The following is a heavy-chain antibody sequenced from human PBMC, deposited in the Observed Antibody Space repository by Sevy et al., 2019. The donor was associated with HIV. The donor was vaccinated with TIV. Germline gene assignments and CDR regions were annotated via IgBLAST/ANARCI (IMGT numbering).Heavy chain of an antibody. CDR1: GFTFTNYG. V-gene: IGHV3-23*01. Sequence: GGSLRLSCAASGFTFTNYGMHWVRQAPGKGLEWVSGISNSGANTYYADSVRGRFTVSRDNSKNTVYLQLNSLRAEDTAIYYCAKAWTLLGDWYGAFDYWGQGTLVTVSS. CDR3: AKAWTLLGDWYGAFDY. D-gene: IGHD6-19*01. CDR2: ISNSGANT. J-gene: IGHJ4*02.